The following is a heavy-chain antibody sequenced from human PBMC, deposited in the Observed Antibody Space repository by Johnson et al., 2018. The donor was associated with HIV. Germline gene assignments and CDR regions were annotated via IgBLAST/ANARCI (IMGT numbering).Heavy chain of an antibody. CDR2: ISGSGGST. J-gene: IGHJ3*02. CDR1: GFTFSSYA. D-gene: IGHD6-13*01. CDR3: ASRLTGYSRSWHAFDI. V-gene: IGHV3-23*04. Sequence: EVQLVESGGGLVQPGGSLRLSCAASGFTFSSYAMSWVRQAPGKGLEWVSAISGSGGSTYYADSVKGRFAISRDNSKNTLYLQMNRLRAEDTAVYYCASRLTGYSRSWHAFDIWGQGKMVTVSS.